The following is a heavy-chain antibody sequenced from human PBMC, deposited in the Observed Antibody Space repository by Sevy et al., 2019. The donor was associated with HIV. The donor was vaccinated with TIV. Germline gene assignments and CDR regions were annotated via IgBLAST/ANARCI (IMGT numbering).Heavy chain of an antibody. J-gene: IGHJ6*02. Sequence: GGYLRLSCAASGFTFTSYTMHWVRQAPGKGLEWVALISYDGSNKYYADSLKGRFTISRDTSKNTLYIQMNSLRAEDSAVYYCAGEGVATAIHGMDVWGQGTTVTVSS. CDR1: GFTFTSYT. CDR2: ISYDGSNK. D-gene: IGHD2-21*02. CDR3: AGEGVATAIHGMDV. V-gene: IGHV3-30-3*01.